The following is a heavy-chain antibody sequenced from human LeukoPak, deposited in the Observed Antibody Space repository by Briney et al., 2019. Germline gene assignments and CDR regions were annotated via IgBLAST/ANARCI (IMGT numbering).Heavy chain of an antibody. V-gene: IGHV3-7*01. D-gene: IGHD4-11*01. CDR1: GFTFSSCW. CDR2: IKGDGSEK. CDR3: ARDPDYSNYYFDY. Sequence: GGSLRLSCAASGFTFSSCWMSWVRQAPGKGLEWVASIKGDGSEKYYVDSVKGRFTISRDNAKNSLYLQMNSLRAEDTAVYYCARDPDYSNYYFDYWGQGTLVTVSS. J-gene: IGHJ4*02.